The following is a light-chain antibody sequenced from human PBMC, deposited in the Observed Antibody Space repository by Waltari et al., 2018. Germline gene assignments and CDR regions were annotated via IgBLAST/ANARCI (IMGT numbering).Light chain of an antibody. CDR1: QSVGRH. J-gene: IGKJ4*01. V-gene: IGKV3-11*01. CDR3: QQRSTWPSVT. CDR2: DAS. Sequence: EIVLTQSPATLSLSPGERVTVSCRASQSVGRHLAWYQQKAGQAPRLLIYDASNRAADTPARFSGSGSGTDFTLTISSLEPEDFAVYYCQQRSTWPSVTFGGGTKVELK.